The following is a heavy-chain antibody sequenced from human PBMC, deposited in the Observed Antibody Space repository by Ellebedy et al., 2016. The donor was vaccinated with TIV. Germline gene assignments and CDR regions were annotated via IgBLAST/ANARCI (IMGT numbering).Heavy chain of an antibody. J-gene: IGHJ4*02. CDR1: GFIVGPNY. V-gene: IGHV3-53*01. Sequence: PGGSLRLSCAASGFIVGPNYMTWVRQAPGKGLEWVSVIYSDGSTYYADSLKGRFTISRDNSKNTLYLQMNSLRAEDTAVYYCGRTDYGDSYYFDNWGQGTLVTVSS. CDR3: GRTDYGDSYYFDN. D-gene: IGHD4-17*01. CDR2: IYSDGST.